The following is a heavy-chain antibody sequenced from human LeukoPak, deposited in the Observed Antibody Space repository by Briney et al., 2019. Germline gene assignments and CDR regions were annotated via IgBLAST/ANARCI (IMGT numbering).Heavy chain of an antibody. CDR1: GYSISSGYF. Sequence: SETLSLTCTVSGYSISSGYFWGWIRQPPGKGLEWIGSIYHSGSTSYNPSLKSRLTISVDTSKNQFSLKLSSVTAADTAVYYCARGPRYNYYYYYMDVWGKGTTVTVSS. D-gene: IGHD1-14*01. CDR2: IYHSGST. V-gene: IGHV4-38-2*02. CDR3: ARGPRYNYYYYYMDV. J-gene: IGHJ6*03.